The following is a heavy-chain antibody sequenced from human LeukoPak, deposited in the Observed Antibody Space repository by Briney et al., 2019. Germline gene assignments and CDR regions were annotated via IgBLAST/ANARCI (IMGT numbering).Heavy chain of an antibody. CDR1: GYTFTGYY. CDR2: INPNSGGT. D-gene: IGHD1-26*01. CDR3: ASSGRGEWELHPVDY. Sequence: ASVEVSCKASGYTFTGYYMHWVRQAPGQGLEWMGWINPNSGGTNYAQKFQGRVTMTRDTSISTAYMELSRRRSDDTAVYYCASSGRGEWELHPVDYWGQGTLVTVSS. V-gene: IGHV1-2*02. J-gene: IGHJ4*02.